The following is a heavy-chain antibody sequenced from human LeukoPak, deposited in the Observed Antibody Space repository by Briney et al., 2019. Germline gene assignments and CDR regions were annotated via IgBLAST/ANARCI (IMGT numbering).Heavy chain of an antibody. V-gene: IGHV4-34*01. Sequence: TSETLSLTCTVSGGSISSYYWSWIRQPPGKGLEWIGEINHSGSTNYKPSLKSRVTISVDTSKNQCSLKLSSVTAADTAVYYCARRRITTLSGGLRWGQGTLVTVSS. D-gene: IGHD3-22*01. CDR2: INHSGST. CDR1: GGSISSYY. J-gene: IGHJ4*02. CDR3: ARRRITTLSGGLR.